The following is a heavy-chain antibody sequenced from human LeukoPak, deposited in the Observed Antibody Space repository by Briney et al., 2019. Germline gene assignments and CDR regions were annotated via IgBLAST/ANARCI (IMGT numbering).Heavy chain of an antibody. J-gene: IGHJ4*02. V-gene: IGHV4-59*12. Sequence: PSETLSLTCTVSGDSISSYYWSWIRQPPGKGLKWIGYIYYSGSTNYNPSLKSRVTISVDTSKKQFSLKLTSVTAADTAVYYCARLDGDPPGYWGQGTLVTVSS. D-gene: IGHD4-17*01. CDR1: GDSISSYY. CDR3: ARLDGDPPGY. CDR2: IYYSGST.